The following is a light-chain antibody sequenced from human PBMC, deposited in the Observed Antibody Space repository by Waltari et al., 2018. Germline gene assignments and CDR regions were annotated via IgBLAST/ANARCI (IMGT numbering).Light chain of an antibody. Sequence: EIVMTQSPAPLSLSPGERATLSCRASQTISSSFACTKQKPGRAPRLLINGPSTRATGIPARLSGIGSGTEFTLTISSLQSEDFAVYYCQKYNNWPLTFGGGTKVEIK. CDR2: GPS. V-gene: IGKV3-15*01. CDR1: QTISSS. J-gene: IGKJ4*01. CDR3: QKYNNWPLT.